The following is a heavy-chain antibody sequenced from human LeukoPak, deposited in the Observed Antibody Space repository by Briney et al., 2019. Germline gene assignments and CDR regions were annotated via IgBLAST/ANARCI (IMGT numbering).Heavy chain of an antibody. V-gene: IGHV1-2*02. J-gene: IGHJ4*02. CDR2: INPNSGGT. CDR1: GYTFTGYY. Sequence: ASVKVSCKASGYTFTGYYMHWVRQAPGQGLEWMGWINPNSGGTNYAQKFQGRFTMTRDTSISTAYMEMSRLRSDDTAVYYCARGLDGYNPLYFDYWGQGTLVTVSS. CDR3: ARGLDGYNPLYFDY. D-gene: IGHD5-24*01.